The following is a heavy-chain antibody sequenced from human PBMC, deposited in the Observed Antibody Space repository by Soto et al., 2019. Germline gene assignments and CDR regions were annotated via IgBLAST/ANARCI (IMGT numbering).Heavy chain of an antibody. D-gene: IGHD3-22*01. J-gene: IGHJ4*02. Sequence: QLQLQESGPGLVKPSETLSLTCTVSGDSVTISDYYWGWIRQPPGKGLELIGSIHYSGSTYYNPSLKSRVTISGDTSKKQFSLKLTSVTAADAAVYYCAAHDSGGYYAEYWGQGTLVTVSA. CDR3: AAHDSGGYYAEY. CDR1: GDSVTISDYY. CDR2: IHYSGST. V-gene: IGHV4-39*01.